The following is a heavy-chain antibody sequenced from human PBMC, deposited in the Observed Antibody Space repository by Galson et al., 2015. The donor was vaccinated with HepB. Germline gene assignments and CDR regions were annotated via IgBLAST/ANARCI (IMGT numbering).Heavy chain of an antibody. CDR3: ATGGYSGYDYDKLDY. D-gene: IGHD5-12*01. J-gene: IGHJ4*02. CDR2: TNAGNGDT. V-gene: IGHV1-3*01. Sequence: SVKVSCKASGYTFTGQAIHWVRQAPGHRLEWVGWTNAGNGDTKYSQKFQGRVTITRDTSEYTAYMVLSSLRSEDTAVYYCATGGYSGYDYDKLDYWGQGTLVIVSS. CDR1: GYTFTGQA.